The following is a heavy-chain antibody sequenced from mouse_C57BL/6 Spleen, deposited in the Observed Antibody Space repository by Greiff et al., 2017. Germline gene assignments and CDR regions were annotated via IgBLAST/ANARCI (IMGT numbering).Heavy chain of an antibody. CDR2: IYPGDGDT. D-gene: IGHD2-5*01. Sequence: QVQLQQSGPELVKPGASVKISCKASGYAFSSSWMNWVKQRPGKGLEWIGRIYPGDGDTNYNGKFKGKATLTADKSSSTAYMQLSSLTSEDSAVYFCALYYSNYVGYFDYWGQGTTLTVSS. J-gene: IGHJ2*01. CDR1: GYAFSSSW. V-gene: IGHV1-82*01. CDR3: ALYYSNYVGYFDY.